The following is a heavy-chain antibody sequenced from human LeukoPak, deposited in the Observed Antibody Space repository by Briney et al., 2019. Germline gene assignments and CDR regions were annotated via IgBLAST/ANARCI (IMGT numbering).Heavy chain of an antibody. J-gene: IGHJ4*02. CDR3: ARHRFDILTFDY. V-gene: IGHV4-39*01. CDR1: GGSISSSSYY. Sequence: SETLSLTCTVSGGSISSSSYYWGWVRQPPGKGLEWIGSIYYSGSTYYNPSLKSRVTISVDTSKNQFSLKLSSVTAADTAVYYCARHRFDILTFDYWGQGTLVTVSS. CDR2: IYYSGST. D-gene: IGHD3-9*01.